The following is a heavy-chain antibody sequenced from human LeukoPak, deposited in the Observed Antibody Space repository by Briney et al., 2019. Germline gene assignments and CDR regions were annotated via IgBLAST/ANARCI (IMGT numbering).Heavy chain of an antibody. V-gene: IGHV3-30*18. CDR1: GFTFSSYG. Sequence: GGSLRLSCAASGFTFSSYGMHWGRQAPGKGLGWVSVISYDGSNKYYADSVKGRFTISRDNSKNTLYLQMNSLRAEDTAVYYCAKGALQYYNWFDPWGQGTLVTVSS. J-gene: IGHJ5*02. CDR3: AKGALQYYNWFDP. CDR2: ISYDGSNK. D-gene: IGHD4-11*01.